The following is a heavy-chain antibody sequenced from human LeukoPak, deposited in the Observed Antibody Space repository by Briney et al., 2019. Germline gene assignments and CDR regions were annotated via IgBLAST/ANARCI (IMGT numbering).Heavy chain of an antibody. V-gene: IGHV1-69*02. CDR2: IIPILGIA. CDR1: GGTFSSYT. J-gene: IGHJ4*02. CDR3: ARSPEIYGDYLFDY. Sequence: SVKVSCEASGGTFSSYTISWVRQAPGQGLEWMGRIIPILGIANYAQKFQGRVRITADKSTSTAYMELSSLRSEDTAVYYCARSPEIYGDYLFDYWGQGTLVTVSS. D-gene: IGHD4-17*01.